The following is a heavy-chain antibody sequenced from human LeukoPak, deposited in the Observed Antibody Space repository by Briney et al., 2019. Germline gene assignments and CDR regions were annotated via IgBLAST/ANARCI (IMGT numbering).Heavy chain of an antibody. CDR2: IKPGGNEK. D-gene: IGHD3-3*01. CDR3: ATFRFLGT. Sequence: GGSLRLSCTTSGFTFNTDAVLWVRQAPGKGLEWVANIKPGGNEKYYVDSVKGRFTISRDNVKNSLYLQMNSLRAEDTAIYYCATFRFLGTWGQGTMVTVSP. J-gene: IGHJ3*01. CDR1: GFTFNTDA. V-gene: IGHV3-7*03.